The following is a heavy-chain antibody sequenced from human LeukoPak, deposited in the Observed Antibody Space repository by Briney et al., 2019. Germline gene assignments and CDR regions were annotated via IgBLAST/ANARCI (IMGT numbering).Heavy chain of an antibody. V-gene: IGHV4-59*01. CDR1: GGSISSYY. D-gene: IGHD2-2*01. CDR3: AREGCSSTSCYLHPDYYYGMDV. Sequence: SETLSLTCTVSGGSISSYYWSWIRQPPGKGLEWIGYIYYSGSTNYNPSLKSRVTISVDTSKNQFSLKLSSVTAADTAVYYCAREGCSSTSCYLHPDYYYGMDVRGQGTTVTVSS. CDR2: IYYSGST. J-gene: IGHJ6*02.